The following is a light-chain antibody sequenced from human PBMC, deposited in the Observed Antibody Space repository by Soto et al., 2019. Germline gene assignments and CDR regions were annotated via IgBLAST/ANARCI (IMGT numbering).Light chain of an antibody. J-gene: IGKJ1*01. V-gene: IGKV3-20*01. CDR2: GAS. CDR3: QQYGSSPRT. Sequence: ESVLTQSPGTLSLSPGERATLSCRASQSVSSAYLAWHQQKPGQAPRLLIHGASTRATGIPDRFSGSGSGTDYTLVISRLEPEDFAVYYCQQYGSSPRTFGQGTKVDIK. CDR1: QSVSSAY.